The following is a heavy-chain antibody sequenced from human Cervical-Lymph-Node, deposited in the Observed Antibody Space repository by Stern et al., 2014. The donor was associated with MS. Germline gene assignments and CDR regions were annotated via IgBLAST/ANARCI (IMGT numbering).Heavy chain of an antibody. D-gene: IGHD6-19*01. Sequence: EESGPTLVKPTQTLTLTCTFSGFSLSTSGVGVGWIRQPPGKALEWLALIYWDDDKRYSPSLKSRLTITKDTPKNQVVLTMTNMYPLDTATYYGAHIAVAAYYFDYWGQGTLVTVSS. J-gene: IGHJ4*02. CDR3: AHIAVAAYYFDY. CDR1: GFSLSTSGVG. CDR2: IYWDDDK. V-gene: IGHV2-5*02.